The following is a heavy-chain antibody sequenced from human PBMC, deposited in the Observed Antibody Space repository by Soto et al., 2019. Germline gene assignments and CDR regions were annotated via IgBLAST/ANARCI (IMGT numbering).Heavy chain of an antibody. CDR2: ISYDGSNK. CDR1: GFTFSSYG. V-gene: IGHV3-30*18. D-gene: IGHD3-3*01. J-gene: IGHJ4*02. Sequence: GGSLRLSCAASGFTFSSYGMHWVRQAPGKGLEWVAVISYDGSNKYYADSVKGRFTISRDNSKNTLYLQMNSLRAEDTAVYYCAKDSGAITIFGVVIITYYFDYWGQGTLVTVPQ. CDR3: AKDSGAITIFGVVIITYYFDY.